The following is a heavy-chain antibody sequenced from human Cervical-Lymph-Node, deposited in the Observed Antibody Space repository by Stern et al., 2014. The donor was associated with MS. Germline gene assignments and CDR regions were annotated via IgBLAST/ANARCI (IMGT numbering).Heavy chain of an antibody. CDR1: GYTFTSYT. J-gene: IGHJ4*02. V-gene: IGHV1-3*01. CDR3: ARAPYYYDGRGYYDRTFDH. D-gene: IGHD3-22*01. Sequence: QVQLMQSGAEVKKPGASVKLSCEASGYTFTSYTMHWLRQAPGQRLQWMGWINAGNGKTKYSQNFQGRVTISRDTSARAAYMELSSLRSEDTAVYYCARAPYYYDGRGYYDRTFDHWGQGTLVTVSS. CDR2: INAGNGKT.